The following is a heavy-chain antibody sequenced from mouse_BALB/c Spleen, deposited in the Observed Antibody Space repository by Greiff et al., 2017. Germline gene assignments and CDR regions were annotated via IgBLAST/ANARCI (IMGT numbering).Heavy chain of an antibody. CDR2: ISSGGST. CDR3: AREGVPY. Sequence: EVQRGESGGGLVKPGGSLKLSCAASGFTFSSYAMSWVRQTPEKRLEWVASISSGGSTYYPDSVKGRFTISRDNARNILYLQMSSLRSEDTAMYYCAREGVPYWGQGTTLTVSS. CDR1: GFTFSSYA. J-gene: IGHJ2*01. V-gene: IGHV5-6-5*01.